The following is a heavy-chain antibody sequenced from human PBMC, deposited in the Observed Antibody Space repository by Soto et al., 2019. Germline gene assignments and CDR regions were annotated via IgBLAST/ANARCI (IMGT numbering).Heavy chain of an antibody. CDR3: ARNIHDYGDYLDY. CDR1: GGSISSGGYS. Sequence: QLQLQESDSGLVKPSQTLSLTCAVSGGSISSGGYSWSWIRQPPGKGLEWIGYIYHSGSTYYNPSLKSRVTISVDRSKNQFSLKLSSVTAADTAVYYCARNIHDYGDYLDYWGQGTLVTVSS. D-gene: IGHD4-17*01. V-gene: IGHV4-30-2*01. CDR2: IYHSGST. J-gene: IGHJ4*02.